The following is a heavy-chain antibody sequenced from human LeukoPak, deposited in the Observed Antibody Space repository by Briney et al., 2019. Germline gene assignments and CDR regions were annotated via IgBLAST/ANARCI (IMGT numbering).Heavy chain of an antibody. CDR2: INHSGST. J-gene: IGHJ4*02. CDR1: GGSFSGYY. CDR3: ARGHYYFDY. V-gene: IGHV4-34*01. Sequence: KPSETLSLTCAVYGGSFSGYYWSLIRQPPGKGLEWIGEINHSGSTNYNPSLKSRVTISVDTSKNQFSLKLSSVTAADTAVYYCARGHYYFDYWGQGTLVTVSS.